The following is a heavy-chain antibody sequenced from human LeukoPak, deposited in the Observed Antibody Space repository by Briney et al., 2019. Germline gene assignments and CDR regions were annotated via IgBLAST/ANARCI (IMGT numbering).Heavy chain of an antibody. CDR2: FYETLKT. CDR1: GFTFNLYA. Sequence: GGSLRLSCAASGFTFNLYAMTWVRQAPGKGLEWVSTFYETLKTDYADSVKGRFTISRDTSNNMLYLQMNSLGTEDTAIYYCAKRGAGSGGLHYWGQGTLVTVSS. D-gene: IGHD6-19*01. J-gene: IGHJ4*02. CDR3: AKRGAGSGGLHY. V-gene: IGHV3-23*01.